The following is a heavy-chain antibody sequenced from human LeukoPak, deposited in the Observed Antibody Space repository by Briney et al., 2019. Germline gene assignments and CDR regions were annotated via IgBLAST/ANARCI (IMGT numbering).Heavy chain of an antibody. J-gene: IGHJ6*02. CDR1: RYTFTSYG. Sequence: ASVKVSCKASRYTFTSYGISWVRQAPGQGLEWMGWISAYNGNTKYAQKLQGRVTMTTDTSTSTAYMELRSLRSDDTAVYYCARHKDIVVVVAATPPRGNYYGMDVWGQGTTVTVSS. CDR2: ISAYNGNT. V-gene: IGHV1-18*01. CDR3: ARHKDIVVVVAATPPRGNYYGMDV. D-gene: IGHD2-15*01.